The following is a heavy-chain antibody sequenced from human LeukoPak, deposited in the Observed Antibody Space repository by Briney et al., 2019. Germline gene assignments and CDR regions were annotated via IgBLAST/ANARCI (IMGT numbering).Heavy chain of an antibody. D-gene: IGHD6-6*01. CDR3: ARVDAARPRSYFDY. V-gene: IGHV1-46*01. CDR1: GYTFTSYY. Sequence: GASVKVSCKASGYTFTSYYMHWVRQAPGQGLEWMGIINPSGGSTSYVQKFQGRVTMTRDTSISTAYMELSRLRSDDTAVYYCARVDAARPRSYFDYWGQGTLVTVSS. CDR2: INPSGGST. J-gene: IGHJ4*02.